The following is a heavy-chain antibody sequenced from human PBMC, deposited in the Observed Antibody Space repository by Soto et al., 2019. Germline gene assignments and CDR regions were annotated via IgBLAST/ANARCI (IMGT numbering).Heavy chain of an antibody. V-gene: IGHV4-61*01. J-gene: IGHJ3*02. Sequence: QVQLQESGPGLVKPSETLSLTCTVSGGSVTSGTYYWSWIRQPPGKGLGYIGYIYYSGSTNYNPSLNSRLTISVDTPKNQFSLNLSSATAADTALYYCASANAGAFNIWGQGTMVTVSS. CDR2: IYYSGST. CDR1: GGSVTSGTYY. CDR3: ASANAGAFNI.